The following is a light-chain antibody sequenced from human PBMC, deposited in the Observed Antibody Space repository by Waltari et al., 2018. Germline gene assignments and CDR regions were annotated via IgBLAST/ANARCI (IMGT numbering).Light chain of an antibody. Sequence: EIVLTQSPATLSLSAGERATLSCRASQIVGTNLAWYQKRPGQAPRLLIYDAFDRAAGVPARFSCSSSGVEFTLTISSLEPEDSGVYFCQQRYKWPHSFGGGTKVEI. CDR3: QQRYKWPHS. V-gene: IGKV3-11*01. CDR2: DAF. CDR1: QIVGTN. J-gene: IGKJ4*01.